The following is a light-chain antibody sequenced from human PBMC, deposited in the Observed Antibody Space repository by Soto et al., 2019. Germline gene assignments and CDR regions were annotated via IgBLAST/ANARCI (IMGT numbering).Light chain of an antibody. CDR1: NIGSKN. CDR3: QVWDSSTAAWV. Sequence: SYELTQPLSVSVALGQTARITCGENNIGSKNVHWYQHKPGQAPVLVIYRDVNRPSGIPERFSGSNSGNTATLTISRAQAGDEADYYCQVWDSSTAAWVFGGGTKLTVL. CDR2: RDV. V-gene: IGLV3-9*01. J-gene: IGLJ3*02.